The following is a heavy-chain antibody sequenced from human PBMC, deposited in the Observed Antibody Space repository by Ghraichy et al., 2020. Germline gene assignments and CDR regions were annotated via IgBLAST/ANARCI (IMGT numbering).Heavy chain of an antibody. CDR1: GYTFTSYG. CDR3: ARAYYDILTGYYFYFDY. CDR2: ISAYNGNT. Sequence: ASVKVSCKASGYTFTSYGNSWVRQAPGQGLEWMGWISAYNGNTNYAQKLQGRVTMTTDTSTSTAYMELRSLRSDDTAVYYCARAYYDILTGYYFYFDYWGQGTLVTVSS. V-gene: IGHV1-18*01. D-gene: IGHD3-9*01. J-gene: IGHJ4*02.